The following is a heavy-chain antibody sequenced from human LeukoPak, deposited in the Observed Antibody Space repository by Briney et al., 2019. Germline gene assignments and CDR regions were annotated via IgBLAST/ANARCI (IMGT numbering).Heavy chain of an antibody. J-gene: IGHJ3*02. D-gene: IGHD3-22*01. CDR2: IYTSGST. CDR1: GGSISSGSYY. V-gene: IGHV4-61*02. CDR3: ARGPSITMIVVVNGAFDI. Sequence: SETLSLTCTVSGGSISSGSYYWSWIRQPAGKGLEWIGRIYTSGSTNYNPSLKSRVTISVDTSKNQFSLKLSSVTAADTAVYYCARGPSITMIVVVNGAFDIWGRGTMVTVSS.